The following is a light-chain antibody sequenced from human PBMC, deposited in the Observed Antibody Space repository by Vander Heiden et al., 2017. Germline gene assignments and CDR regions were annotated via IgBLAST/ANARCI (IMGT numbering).Light chain of an antibody. J-gene: IGLJ2*01. Sequence: QSALTRPASVSGSPGQSITMSCTGSSSDVGTYNLVAWYQQHPGKAPKLMIYEVSKRPSGVSNRFSGSKSGNTASLTISGLQTEDEADYYCCSYVRGDTVVFGGGTKVTVL. CDR3: CSYVRGDTVV. CDR2: EVS. V-gene: IGLV2-23*02. CDR1: SSDVGTYNL.